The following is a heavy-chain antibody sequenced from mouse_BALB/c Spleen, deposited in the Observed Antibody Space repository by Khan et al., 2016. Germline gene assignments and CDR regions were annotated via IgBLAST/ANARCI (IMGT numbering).Heavy chain of an antibody. Sequence: VQLQRPGPELVKPGASVKMSCKASGYTFTSYVMHWVKQKPGQGVEWFGCINPYNDGTKYNEKFRGNATLSSDNSSSTAYKELSSLTSEDSAVYYGERYDYAMDYWGPGTSVTISS. CDR3: ERYDYAMDY. CDR2: INPYNDGT. D-gene: IGHD2-14*01. CDR1: GYTFTSYV. V-gene: IGHV1S136*01. J-gene: IGHJ4*01.